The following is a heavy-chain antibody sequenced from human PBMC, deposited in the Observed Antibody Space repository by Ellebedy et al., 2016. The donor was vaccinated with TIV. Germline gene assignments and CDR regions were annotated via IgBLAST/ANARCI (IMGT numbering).Heavy chain of an antibody. D-gene: IGHD2-21*02. V-gene: IGHV1-2*02. CDR3: ARDGACGGDCYGDNY. J-gene: IGHJ4*02. Sequence: AASVKVSCKASGYTFTGYYIHWVRQAPGQGLEWMGWINPKNGGTNYAQKFQGRFTMTRDTSISTAYMELSWLRSDDTAVYYCARDGACGGDCYGDNYWGQGSLVTVSS. CDR2: INPKNGGT. CDR1: GYTFTGYY.